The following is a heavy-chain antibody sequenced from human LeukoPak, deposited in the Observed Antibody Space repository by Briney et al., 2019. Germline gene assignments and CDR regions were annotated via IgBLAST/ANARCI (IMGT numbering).Heavy chain of an antibody. CDR2: INDSGRI. CDR1: GGSFSNYY. CDR3: ARRWNYGRNYYIDV. J-gene: IGHJ6*03. D-gene: IGHD1-7*01. V-gene: IGHV4-34*01. Sequence: PPETLSLTCAVYGGSFSNYYWSWIRQPPGKGLEWIGEINDSGRINYNPSLMSRVTVSVDTSKNQFSLRLTSVTATDTAVYYCARRWNYGRNYYIDVWGNGATVSVSS.